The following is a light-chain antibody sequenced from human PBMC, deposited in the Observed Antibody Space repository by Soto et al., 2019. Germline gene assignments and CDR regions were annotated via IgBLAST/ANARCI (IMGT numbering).Light chain of an antibody. V-gene: IGLV2-8*01. CDR3: SSYAGRDIWV. CDR2: EVT. J-gene: IGLJ3*02. Sequence: QSALTQPPSASGSSGQSVTISCTGASVDINYVSWFQQHPGKAPKLIICEVTKRPSGVPDRFSGSKSGNTASLTVSGLQDDDESDYYCSSYAGRDIWVFGGGTKLTV. CDR1: SVDINY.